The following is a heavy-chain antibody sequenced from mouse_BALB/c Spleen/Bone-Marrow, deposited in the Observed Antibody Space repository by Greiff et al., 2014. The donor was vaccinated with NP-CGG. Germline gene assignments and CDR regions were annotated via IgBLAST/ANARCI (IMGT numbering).Heavy chain of an antibody. J-gene: IGHJ4*01. CDR3: AREDSSGYDAMDY. Sequence: VHVKQSGPELVKPGASVKIPCKASGYTFTDYNMDWVKQSHGKSLEWIGDINPDNGGTIYNRKFKGKATLTVDKSSSTAYMELRSLTSEDTAVYYCAREDSSGYDAMDYWGQGTSVTVSS. D-gene: IGHD3-2*01. V-gene: IGHV1-18*01. CDR1: GYTFTDYN. CDR2: INPDNGGT.